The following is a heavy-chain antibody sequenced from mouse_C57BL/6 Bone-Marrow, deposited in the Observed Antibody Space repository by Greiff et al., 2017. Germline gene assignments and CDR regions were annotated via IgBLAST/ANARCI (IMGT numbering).Heavy chain of an antibody. J-gene: IGHJ4*01. Sequence: VQLKQSVAELVRPGASVKLSCTASGFNIKNTYLHWVKQRPEKGLEWIGRIDPANGNTKYAPKFQGKATITADTSSNPAYLQLSSLTSEDTAIYYCARSEDDGRSFYAMNYWGQGTSVTVSS. CDR3: ARSEDDGRSFYAMNY. V-gene: IGHV14-3*01. CDR2: IDPANGNT. D-gene: IGHD1-1*01. CDR1: GFNIKNTY.